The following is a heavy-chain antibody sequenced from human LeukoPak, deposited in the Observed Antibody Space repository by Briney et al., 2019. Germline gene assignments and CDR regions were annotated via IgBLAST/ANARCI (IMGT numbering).Heavy chain of an antibody. D-gene: IGHD3-10*01. CDR1: GFTFDDYA. Sequence: GGSLRLSCAASGFTFDDYAMHWVRQAPGKGLEWVSGISWNSGRIGYADAVKGRFTISRDNAKNSLYLQMNSLRAEDTALYYCVKDRVWFGELLNPLFDNWGQGTRVTVSS. J-gene: IGHJ4*02. V-gene: IGHV3-9*01. CDR3: VKDRVWFGELLNPLFDN. CDR2: ISWNSGRI.